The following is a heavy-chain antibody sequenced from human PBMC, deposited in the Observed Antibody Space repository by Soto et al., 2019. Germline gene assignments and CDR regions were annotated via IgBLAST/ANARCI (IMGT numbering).Heavy chain of an antibody. CDR3: ARGQYVLRYFDWLFYFDY. CDR1: GGSISSSSYY. Sequence: SETLSLTCTVSGGSISSSSYYWGWIRQPPGKGLEWIGSIYYSGSTSYNPSLKSRVTISVDTSKNQFSLKLSSVTAADTAMYYCARGQYVLRYFDWLFYFDYWGQGTLVTVS. J-gene: IGHJ4*02. D-gene: IGHD3-9*01. V-gene: IGHV4-39*01. CDR2: IYYSGST.